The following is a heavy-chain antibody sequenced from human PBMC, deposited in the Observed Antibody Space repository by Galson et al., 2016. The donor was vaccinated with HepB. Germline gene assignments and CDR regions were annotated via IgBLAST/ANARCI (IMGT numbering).Heavy chain of an antibody. Sequence: SLRLSCAASGFTFDDYAMHWVRQAPGKGLEWVSGIDGNDDSTYYADSVKGRFTISKDKSENTLFLQMNGLRGEDSAVDYCAKGGDSDNWGQGTLVTVS. CDR3: AKGGDSDN. J-gene: IGHJ4*02. V-gene: IGHV3-23*01. CDR2: IDGNDDST. CDR1: GFTFDDYA. D-gene: IGHD7-27*01.